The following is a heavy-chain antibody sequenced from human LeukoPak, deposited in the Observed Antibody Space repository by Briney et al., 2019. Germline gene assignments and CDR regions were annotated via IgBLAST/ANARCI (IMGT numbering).Heavy chain of an antibody. D-gene: IGHD3-9*01. Sequence: SETLSLTCTVSGGYISSCSYYWGWIRQPPGKGLEWIGSIYYSGSTYYNPSLKSRVTISVDTSKNQFSLKLSSVTAADTAVYYCASSSYDILTGSPYYGMDVWGQGTTVTVSS. CDR2: IYYSGST. CDR1: GGYISSCSYY. J-gene: IGHJ6*02. CDR3: ASSSYDILTGSPYYGMDV. V-gene: IGHV4-39*07.